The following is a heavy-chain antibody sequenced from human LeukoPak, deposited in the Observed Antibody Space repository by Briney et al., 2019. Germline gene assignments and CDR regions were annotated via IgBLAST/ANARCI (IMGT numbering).Heavy chain of an antibody. CDR2: ISSGSSYI. CDR1: GFTFNSHS. CDR3: ARDPPRDSDGYTLYYFDY. D-gene: IGHD3-22*01. J-gene: IGHJ4*02. Sequence: RGSLRLSCAGSGFTFNSHSMNWVRQAPGKGLEWVSSISSGSSYIYYADSVKGRFTISRDNAKNSLYLQMNSLRAEDTAVYYCARDPPRDSDGYTLYYFDYWGQGTLVTVSS. V-gene: IGHV3-21*01.